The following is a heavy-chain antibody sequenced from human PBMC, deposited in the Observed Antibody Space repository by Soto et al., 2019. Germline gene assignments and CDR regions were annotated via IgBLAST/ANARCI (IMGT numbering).Heavy chain of an antibody. J-gene: IGHJ3*02. CDR2: ISGSGGST. D-gene: IGHD3-16*02. Sequence: GGSLRLSCAASGFTFSPYAMSWVRQAPGKGLEWVSTISGSGGSTYYADSVKGRFTISRDNSKNTLYLQMNSLRAEDTAVYYCAKVDRMITFGGVIAPDAFDIWGQGTMVTVSS. CDR1: GFTFSPYA. V-gene: IGHV3-23*01. CDR3: AKVDRMITFGGVIAPDAFDI.